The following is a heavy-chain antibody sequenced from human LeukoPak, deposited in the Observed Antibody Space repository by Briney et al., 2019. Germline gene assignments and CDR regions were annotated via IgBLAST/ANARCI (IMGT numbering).Heavy chain of an antibody. J-gene: IGHJ6*03. CDR1: GGSISSYY. CDR3: ARDAGYMDV. D-gene: IGHD3-10*01. Sequence: PSETLSLTCTVAGGSISSYYWSWIRQPPGKGPEWIGYIYYSGSTNYNPSLKSRVTISVDTSKNQFSLKLSSVTAADTAVYYCARDAGYMDVWGKGTTVTISS. CDR2: IYYSGST. V-gene: IGHV4-59*01.